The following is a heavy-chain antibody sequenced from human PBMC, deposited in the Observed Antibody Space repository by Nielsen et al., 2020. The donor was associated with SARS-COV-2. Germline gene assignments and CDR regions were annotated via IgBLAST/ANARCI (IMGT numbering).Heavy chain of an antibody. J-gene: IGHJ4*02. CDR2: ISSSSSYI. D-gene: IGHD5-12*01. Sequence: GESLKISCAASGFTFSSYNMNWVRQAPGKGLEWVSSISSSSSYIYYADSVKGRLTISRDDAQNSLYLQMNSLRAEDTAVYYCARDLATDDDYWGQGTLVTVSS. CDR1: GFTFSSYN. CDR3: ARDLATDDDY. V-gene: IGHV3-21*01.